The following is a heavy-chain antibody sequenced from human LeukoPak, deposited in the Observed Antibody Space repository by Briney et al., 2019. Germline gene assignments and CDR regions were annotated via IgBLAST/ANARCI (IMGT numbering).Heavy chain of an antibody. D-gene: IGHD3-9*01. CDR3: ARDLGAPYDILTGYDAFDI. J-gene: IGHJ3*02. CDR2: ISRTSSYL. Sequence: GGSLRLSCAASGFTFSSYSMNWVRQAPVKAPFCVSPISRTSSYLYYSDPVKGRFTISRDNAKNSLYLQMNSLRAEDTAVYYCARDLGAPYDILTGYDAFDIWGQGTMVTVSS. CDR1: GFTFSSYS. V-gene: IGHV3-21*01.